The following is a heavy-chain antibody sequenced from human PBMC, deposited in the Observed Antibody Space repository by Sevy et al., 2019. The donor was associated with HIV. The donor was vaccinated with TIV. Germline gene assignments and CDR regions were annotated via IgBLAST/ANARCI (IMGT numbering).Heavy chain of an antibody. J-gene: IGHJ5*02. D-gene: IGHD2-2*01. CDR3: AKGSDIVVVPAANEDWFDP. Sequence: GESLKISCAASGFTFSSYAMSWVRQAPGKGLEWVSAISGSGGSTYYADSVKGRFTISRDNSKNTLYLQMNSLRAEDTAVYYCAKGSDIVVVPAANEDWFDPWGQGTLVTVSS. CDR1: GFTFSSYA. CDR2: ISGSGGST. V-gene: IGHV3-23*01.